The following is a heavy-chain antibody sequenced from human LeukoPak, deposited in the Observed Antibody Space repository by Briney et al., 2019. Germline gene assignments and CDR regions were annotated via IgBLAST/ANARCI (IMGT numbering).Heavy chain of an antibody. CDR3: ARDGKYYYDSSGYFSNSADD. CDR1: GGSISSSSYY. D-gene: IGHD3-22*01. CDR2: MYYSGST. V-gene: IGHV4-39*07. J-gene: IGHJ4*02. Sequence: SETLSLTCIVSGGSISSSSYYWGWIRQPPGKGLEWIGNMYYSGSTYYNPSLKSRVTISVDTSKNQFSLKLSSVTAADTAVYYCARDGKYYYDSSGYFSNSADDWGQGTLVTVSS.